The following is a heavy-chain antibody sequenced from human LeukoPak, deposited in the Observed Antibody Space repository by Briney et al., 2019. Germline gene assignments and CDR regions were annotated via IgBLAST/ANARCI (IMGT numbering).Heavy chain of an antibody. D-gene: IGHD3-22*01. CDR3: ARGPGHYYDSSGYITGPTPY. V-gene: IGHV4-34*01. Sequence: SETLSLTCAVYGGSFSGYYWSWIRQPPGKGLEWIGEINRSGSTNYNPSLKSRVTISVDTSKNQFSLKLSSVTAADTAVYYCARGPGHYYDSSGYITGPTPYWGQGTLVTVSS. J-gene: IGHJ4*02. CDR2: INRSGST. CDR1: GGSFSGYY.